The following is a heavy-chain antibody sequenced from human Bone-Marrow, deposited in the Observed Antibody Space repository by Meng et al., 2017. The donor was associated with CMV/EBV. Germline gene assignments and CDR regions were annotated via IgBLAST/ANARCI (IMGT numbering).Heavy chain of an antibody. CDR2: INHSGST. V-gene: IGHV4-34*01. CDR1: GSFSGYD. D-gene: IGHD3-10*01. Sequence: GSFSGYDWSWIRQPPGKGLEWIGEINHSGSTNYNPSIKSRVTISVDTSKNQFSLKLSSVTAANTAVYYCARGRGRWFGELLYGSDYWGQGTLVTVSS. CDR3: ARGRGRWFGELLYGSDY. J-gene: IGHJ4*02.